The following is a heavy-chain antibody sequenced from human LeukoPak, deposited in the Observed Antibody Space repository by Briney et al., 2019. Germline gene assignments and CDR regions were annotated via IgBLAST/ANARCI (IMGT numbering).Heavy chain of an antibody. J-gene: IGHJ4*02. CDR2: ISESGGST. CDR3: TADLPDSSAWSFDY. CDR1: GFTFSSYY. V-gene: IGHV3-23*01. D-gene: IGHD3-22*01. Sequence: GGSLRLSCAASGFTFSSYYMSWVRQAPGKGLEWVSSISESGGSTYHADSVKGRFTISRDHSKATLYLQMNSLKTEDTAVYYCTADLPDSSAWSFDYWGQGTLVTVSS.